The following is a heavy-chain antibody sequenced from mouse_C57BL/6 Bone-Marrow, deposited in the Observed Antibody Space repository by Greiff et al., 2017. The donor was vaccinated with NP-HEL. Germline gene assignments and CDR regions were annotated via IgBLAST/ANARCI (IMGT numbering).Heavy chain of an antibody. J-gene: IGHJ2*01. CDR1: GISITTGNYR. D-gene: IGHD2-1*01. CDR2: IYYSGTI. V-gene: IGHV3-5*01. Sequence: EVQLKESGPGLVKPSQTVFLTCTVTGISITTGNYRWSWIRQFPGNKLEWIGYIYYSGTITYNPSLPSRTTITRDTPRNQFFLEMNSVTAEDTATYYCAREGGADVNSLDYGGQGTTLTVSS. CDR3: AREGGADVNSLDY.